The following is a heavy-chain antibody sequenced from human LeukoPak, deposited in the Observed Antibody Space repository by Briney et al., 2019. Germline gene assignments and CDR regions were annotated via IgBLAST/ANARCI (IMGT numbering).Heavy chain of an antibody. CDR1: GSNFGIYT. Sequence: GSLRLSCEASGSNFGIYTMNWVRQAPGRGLEWISYISSSASVTYYADSVNGRFTISRDNAKNSLYLQMNSLRAEDTAVYYCARRYSGSYYFPFDYWGQGTLVTVSS. CDR2: ISSSASVT. V-gene: IGHV3-48*04. D-gene: IGHD1-26*01. CDR3: ARRYSGSYYFPFDY. J-gene: IGHJ4*02.